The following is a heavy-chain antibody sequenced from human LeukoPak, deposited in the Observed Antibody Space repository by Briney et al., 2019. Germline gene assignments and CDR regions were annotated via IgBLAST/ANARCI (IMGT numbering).Heavy chain of an antibody. CDR3: ARLRVQLWLDESFDYYGMDV. Sequence: GGSLRLSCAASGFTFSSYAMHWVRQAPGKGLEWVAVISYDGSNKYYADSVKGRFTTSRDNSKNTLYLQMNSLRAEDTAVYYCARLRVQLWLDESFDYYGMDVWGQGTTVTVSS. J-gene: IGHJ6*02. CDR1: GFTFSSYA. D-gene: IGHD5-18*01. V-gene: IGHV3-30-3*01. CDR2: ISYDGSNK.